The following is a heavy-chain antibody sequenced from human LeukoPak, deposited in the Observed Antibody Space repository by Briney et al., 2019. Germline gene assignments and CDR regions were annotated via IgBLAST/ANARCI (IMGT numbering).Heavy chain of an antibody. CDR1: GGSISSGDYC. D-gene: IGHD5-18*01. J-gene: IGHJ4*02. V-gene: IGHV4-30-4*01. CDR3: ARISGYSYGSFDY. CDR2: IYYSGST. Sequence: PSETLSLTCTVSGGSISSGDYCWSWIRQPPGKGLEWIGYIYYSGSTYYNPSLKSRVTISVDTSKNQFSLKLSSVTAADTAVYYCARISGYSYGSFDYWGQGTLVTVSS.